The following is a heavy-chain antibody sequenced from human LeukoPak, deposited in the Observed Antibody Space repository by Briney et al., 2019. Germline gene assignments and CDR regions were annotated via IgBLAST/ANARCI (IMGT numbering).Heavy chain of an antibody. Sequence: GGSLRLSCAASGFTFSSYAMSWVRQAPGKGLEWVSAISGSGGSTYYADSVKGRFTISRDNSKNTLYLQMNSLRAEDTAVYYCAKVWFPQLVRGYNWFDPWGQGTLVTVSS. V-gene: IGHV3-23*01. D-gene: IGHD6-13*01. CDR1: GFTFSSYA. CDR3: AKVWFPQLVRGYNWFDP. J-gene: IGHJ5*02. CDR2: ISGSGGST.